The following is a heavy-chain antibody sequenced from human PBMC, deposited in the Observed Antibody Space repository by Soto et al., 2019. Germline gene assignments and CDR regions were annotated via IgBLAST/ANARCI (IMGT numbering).Heavy chain of an antibody. Sequence: GGSLRLSCSASGFTFSSYAMHWVRQAPGKGLEYVSAISSNGGSTYYADSVKGRFTISRDNSKNTLYLQMSSLRAEDTAVYYCVKDPQQLEWLFHFDYWGQGTLVTVSS. CDR3: VKDPQQLEWLFHFDY. V-gene: IGHV3-64D*08. D-gene: IGHD3-3*01. J-gene: IGHJ4*02. CDR1: GFTFSSYA. CDR2: ISSNGGST.